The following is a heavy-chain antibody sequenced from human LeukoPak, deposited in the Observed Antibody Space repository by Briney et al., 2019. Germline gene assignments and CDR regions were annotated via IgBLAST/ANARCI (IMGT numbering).Heavy chain of an antibody. V-gene: IGHV2-70*11. D-gene: IGHD6-13*01. CDR3: ARMRIAAAGTLYFGFEP. CDR1: GFSLTTSGLC. J-gene: IGHJ5*02. Sequence: SGPTLVNPTQTLTLTCTFSGFSLTTSGLCVSWIRQPPWKALEWLARIDCDDDKYYSTSLKTRLTISKDTSNNQVVLTMTNMDPVDKATYYCARMRIAAAGTLYFGFEPWGQRTLVTVSS. CDR2: IDCDDDK.